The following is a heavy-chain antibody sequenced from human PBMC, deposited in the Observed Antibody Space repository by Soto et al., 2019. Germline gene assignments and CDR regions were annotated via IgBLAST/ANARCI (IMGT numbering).Heavy chain of an antibody. V-gene: IGHV4-61*01. CDR1: GGSVSSGSYY. CDR3: ARSNAYYDVWSGCVDY. Sequence: QVQLQESGPGLVKPSETLSLTCTVSGGSVSSGSYYWNWIRQPPGQGLEWIGYIYYSGSTNYNPSLKSRLTISVDTSKSQFSLTLSSVTAADTAVYYCARSNAYYDVWSGCVDYWGHGTRVTVSS. CDR2: IYYSGST. J-gene: IGHJ4*01. D-gene: IGHD3-3*01.